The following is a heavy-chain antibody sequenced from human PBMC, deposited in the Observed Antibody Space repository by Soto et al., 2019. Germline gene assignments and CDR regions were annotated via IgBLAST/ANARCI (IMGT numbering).Heavy chain of an antibody. CDR3: ARESEGNPYYDFWRGYYRPNYYYYYGMDV. CDR2: IYYSGST. CDR1: GGSISSSSYY. Sequence: LETLSLTCTVSGGSISSSSYYWGWIRQPPGKGLEWIGSIYYSGSTYYNPSLKSRVTISVDTSKNQFSLKLSSVTAADTAVYYCARESEGNPYYDFWRGYYRPNYYYYYGMDVWGQGTTVTVSS. D-gene: IGHD3-3*01. J-gene: IGHJ6*02. V-gene: IGHV4-39*02.